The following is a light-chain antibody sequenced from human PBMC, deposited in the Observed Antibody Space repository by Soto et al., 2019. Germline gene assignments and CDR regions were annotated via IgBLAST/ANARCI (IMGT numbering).Light chain of an antibody. J-gene: IGKJ5*01. Sequence: VMTQSPLSLAVTPGEPAAISCRSNQTVLHSNGKNYLDWFLQKPGQSPQVLINMASNRASGVPDRFSGSGSGTEFTLKISRVEAEDVGVYYCMQGLHIPITFGQATRLEIK. CDR1: QTVLHSNGKNY. CDR3: MQGLHIPIT. CDR2: MAS. V-gene: IGKV2-28*01.